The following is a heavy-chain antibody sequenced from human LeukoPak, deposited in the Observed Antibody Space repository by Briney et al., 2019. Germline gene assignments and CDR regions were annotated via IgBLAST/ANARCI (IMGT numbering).Heavy chain of an antibody. CDR2: IYTSGST. Sequence: PSETLSLTCTVSGGSISSYYWSWIRQPAEKGLEWIGRIYTSGSTNYNPSLKSRVTMSVDTSKNQFSLKLSSVTAADTAVYYCATASMVRGVIITGYYFDYWGQGTLVTVSS. J-gene: IGHJ4*02. D-gene: IGHD3-10*01. V-gene: IGHV4-4*07. CDR1: GGSISSYY. CDR3: ATASMVRGVIITGYYFDY.